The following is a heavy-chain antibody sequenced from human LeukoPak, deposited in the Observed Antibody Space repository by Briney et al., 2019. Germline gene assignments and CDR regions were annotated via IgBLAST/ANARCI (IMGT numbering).Heavy chain of an antibody. CDR2: IRYDGSDK. J-gene: IGHJ4*02. CDR1: GFTLRGYG. CDR3: AKGVGYCSGGSCQQFDY. V-gene: IGHV3-30*02. D-gene: IGHD2-15*01. Sequence: GGSLRLSCAASGFTLRGYGMHWVRQAPGKGLEWVAFIRYDGSDKSYADSVKGRFTISRDNSENTLYLQINGLRVEDTAVYYCAKGVGYCSGGSCQQFDYWGQGTLVTVSS.